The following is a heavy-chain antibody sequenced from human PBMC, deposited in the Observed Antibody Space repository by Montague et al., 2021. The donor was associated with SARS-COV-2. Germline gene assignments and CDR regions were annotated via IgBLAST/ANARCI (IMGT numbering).Heavy chain of an antibody. Sequence: SETLSLTCTVSGVLVLSRRSEEHTPDLQSHHELVCRLLLAINRSTYYNPSLRSRVTISVDTSKNQISLKLSSVTAADTAVYYCASPNSGRWYYFDYWGQGNLVTASS. CDR3: ASPNSGRWYYFDY. V-gene: IGHV4-39*01. J-gene: IGHJ4*02. CDR1: GVLVLSRRSE. CDR2: LAINRST. D-gene: IGHD4-23*01.